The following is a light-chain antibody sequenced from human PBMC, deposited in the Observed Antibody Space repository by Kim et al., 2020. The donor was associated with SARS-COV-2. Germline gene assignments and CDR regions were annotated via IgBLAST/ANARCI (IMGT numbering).Light chain of an antibody. CDR2: GAS. Sequence: LCPGERATLSCRASQSGSSTYLAWYQQKPGQAPRLLIYGASSRATGIPDRFSGSGSGTDFTLTISRLEPEDFAVYYCQQYGSSRTFGQGTKVDIK. CDR3: QQYGSSRT. V-gene: IGKV3-20*01. J-gene: IGKJ1*01. CDR1: QSGSSTY.